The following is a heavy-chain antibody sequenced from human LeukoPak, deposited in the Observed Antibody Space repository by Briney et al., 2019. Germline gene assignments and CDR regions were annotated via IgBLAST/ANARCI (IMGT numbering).Heavy chain of an antibody. V-gene: IGHV4-31*03. Sequence: PSETLSLTCTVSGGSISSGGYYWSWIRQHPGKGLEWIGHIYHSGTTYYSPSLKSRVTISVNTSKNHFSLKLSSVTAADTAVYYCARGDFSSTSCSFDYWGQGTLVTVSS. CDR1: GGSISSGGYY. CDR2: IYHSGTT. CDR3: ARGDFSSTSCSFDY. J-gene: IGHJ4*02. D-gene: IGHD2-2*01.